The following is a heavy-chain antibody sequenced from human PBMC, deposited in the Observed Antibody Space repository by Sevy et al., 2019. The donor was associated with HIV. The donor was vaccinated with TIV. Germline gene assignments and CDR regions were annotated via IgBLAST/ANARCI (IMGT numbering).Heavy chain of an antibody. Sequence: SETLSLTCTVSGGSISSGDYYWSWIRQPPGKGLEWIGYIYYSGSTYYNPSLKSRVTISVDTSKNQFSLKLSSVTAAETAVYYCAREELKGTRKGRFDYWGQGTLVTVSS. V-gene: IGHV4-30-4*01. J-gene: IGHJ4*02. D-gene: IGHD1-26*01. CDR1: GGSISSGDYY. CDR3: AREELKGTRKGRFDY. CDR2: IYYSGST.